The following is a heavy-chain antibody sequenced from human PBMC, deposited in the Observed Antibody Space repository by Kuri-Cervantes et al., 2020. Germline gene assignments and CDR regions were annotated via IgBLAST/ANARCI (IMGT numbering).Heavy chain of an antibody. V-gene: IGHV1-18*01. CDR3: ARGLTVLWFRELFS. Sequence: ASVKVSCKASGYTFTSYGISWVRQAPGQGLEWMRWISAYNGNTNYAQKLQGRVTMTTDTSTSTAYMELSSLRSEDTAVYYCARGLTVLWFRELFSWGQGTLVTVSS. D-gene: IGHD3-10*01. CDR1: GYTFTSYG. CDR2: ISAYNGNT. J-gene: IGHJ5*02.